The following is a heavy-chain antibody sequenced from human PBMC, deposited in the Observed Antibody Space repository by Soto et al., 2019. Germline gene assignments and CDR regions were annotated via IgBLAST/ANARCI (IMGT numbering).Heavy chain of an antibody. Sequence: GSLRLSCAASGFTFSNYAMHWVRQAPGKGLEWVAVISYDGSNKYYADSVKGRLTISRGNSKNTVYLQLNSLRAEDTAVYFCARAGFNYYFDYWGLGTLVTVSS. CDR1: GFTFSNYA. V-gene: IGHV3-30-3*01. CDR3: ARAGFNYYFDY. J-gene: IGHJ4*02. CDR2: ISYDGSNK.